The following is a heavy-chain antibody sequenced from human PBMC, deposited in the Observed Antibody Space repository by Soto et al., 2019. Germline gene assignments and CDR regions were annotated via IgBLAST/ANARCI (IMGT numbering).Heavy chain of an antibody. V-gene: IGHV3-23*01. CDR3: ARQGGTSWYREVFDY. J-gene: IGHJ4*02. D-gene: IGHD6-13*01. Sequence: GGSLRLSCAASGFTFGAFAMAWVRQRPGNGLEWVSSLSGGGGSTYYNNSVKGRFTISRDNSKKTMFLQMRNLRAEDTALYFCARQGGTSWYREVFDYWGQGTLVTVSS. CDR1: GFTFGAFA. CDR2: LSGGGGST.